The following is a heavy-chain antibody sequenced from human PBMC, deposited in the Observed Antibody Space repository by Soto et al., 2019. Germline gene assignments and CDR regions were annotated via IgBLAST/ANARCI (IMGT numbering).Heavy chain of an antibody. V-gene: IGHV3-30*18. CDR3: AKDKKGLLPRGPVDY. J-gene: IGHJ4*02. CDR1: GFTFSSYG. Sequence: PGGSLRLSCAASGFTFSSYGMHWVRQAPGKGLEWVAVIPYDGSNKYYADSVKGRFTISRDNSKNTLYLQMNSLRAEDTAVYYCAKDKKGLLPRGPVDYWGQGTLVTVSS. D-gene: IGHD3-22*01. CDR2: IPYDGSNK.